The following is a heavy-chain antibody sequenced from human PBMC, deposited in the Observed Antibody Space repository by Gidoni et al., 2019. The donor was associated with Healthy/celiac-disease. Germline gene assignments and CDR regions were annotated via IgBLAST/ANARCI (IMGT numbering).Heavy chain of an antibody. CDR2: IYSGGST. J-gene: IGHJ6*02. CDR3: ARDSMVRGVRPFYYYYGMDV. Sequence: EVQLVESGGGLVQPGGSLRLSCAASGFTVSSNYMSWVRQAPGKGLEWVSVIYSGGSTYYADSVKGRFTISRDNSKNTLYLQMNSRRAEDTAVYYCARDSMVRGVRPFYYYYGMDVWGQGTTVTVSS. D-gene: IGHD3-10*01. V-gene: IGHV3-66*01. CDR1: GFTVSSNY.